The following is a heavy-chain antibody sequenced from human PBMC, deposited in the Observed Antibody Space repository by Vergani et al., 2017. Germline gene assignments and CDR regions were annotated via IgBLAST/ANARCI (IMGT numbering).Heavy chain of an antibody. CDR1: GGTFSSYT. V-gene: IGHV1-69*08. CDR3: ARDIVVVVAATQEVGGWFDP. Sequence: QVQLVQSGAEVKKPGSSVKVSCKASGGTFSSYTISWVRQAPGQGLEWMGRIIPILGIANYAQKFQGRVTITADTSTSTAYMELSSLRSEDTAVYYCARDIVVVVAATQEVGGWFDPWGQGTLVTVSS. CDR2: IIPILGIA. J-gene: IGHJ5*02. D-gene: IGHD2-15*01.